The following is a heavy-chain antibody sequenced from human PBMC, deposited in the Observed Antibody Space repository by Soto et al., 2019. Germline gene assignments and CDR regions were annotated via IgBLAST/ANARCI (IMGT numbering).Heavy chain of an antibody. J-gene: IGHJ6*02. CDR3: ARDQSGIVVVPAAVYYYYYGMDV. CDR2: ISAYNGNT. Sequence: ASVKVSCKASGYTVTSYGISWVRQAPGQGLEWMGWISAYNGNTNYAQKLQGRVTMTTDTSTSTAYMELRSLRSDDTAVYYCARDQSGIVVVPAAVYYYYYGMDVWGQGTTVTVSS. D-gene: IGHD2-2*01. CDR1: GYTVTSYG. V-gene: IGHV1-18*04.